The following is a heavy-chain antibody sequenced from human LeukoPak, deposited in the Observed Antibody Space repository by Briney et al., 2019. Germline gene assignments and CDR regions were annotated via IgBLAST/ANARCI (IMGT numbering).Heavy chain of an antibody. Sequence: SETLSLTCAVYGGSFSGYYWSWIRQPPGKGLEWIGEINHSGSTNYNPSLKSRVTISVDTSKNQFSLKLSSVTAADTAVYYCARSSGWFDYWGQGTLVTVSS. V-gene: IGHV4-34*01. CDR2: INHSGST. CDR1: GGSFSGYY. CDR3: ARSSGWFDY. J-gene: IGHJ5*01. D-gene: IGHD6-25*01.